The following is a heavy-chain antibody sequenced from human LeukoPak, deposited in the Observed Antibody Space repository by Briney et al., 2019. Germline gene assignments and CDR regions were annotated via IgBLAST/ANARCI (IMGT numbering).Heavy chain of an antibody. V-gene: IGHV3-48*01. Sequence: GGSLRLSCAASGFTFSSYSMNWVRQAPGKGLEWVSYISRSSSTIYYADSVKGRFTISRDNAKNSLYLQMNSLRAEDTAVYYCAKGIRFLEWFLDYWGQGTLVTVSS. J-gene: IGHJ4*02. CDR2: ISRSSSTI. CDR3: AKGIRFLEWFLDY. D-gene: IGHD3-3*01. CDR1: GFTFSSYS.